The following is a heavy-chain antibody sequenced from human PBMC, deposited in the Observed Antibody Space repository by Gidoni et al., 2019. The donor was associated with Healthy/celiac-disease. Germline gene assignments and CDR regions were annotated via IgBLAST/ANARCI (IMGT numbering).Heavy chain of an antibody. CDR2: IKSKTDGGTT. CDR1: GFTFRNAW. J-gene: IGHJ6*02. D-gene: IGHD3-10*01. CDR3: TTEGLCFGELWGYYYGMDV. V-gene: IGHV3-15*07. Sequence: EVQLVESGGGLVKPGGSLRLSCAASGFTFRNAWLYLVRQAPGKGLEWVGRIKSKTDGGTTDYAAPVKGRFTISRDDSKNTLYLQMNSLKTEDTAVYYCTTEGLCFGELWGYYYGMDVWGQGTTVTVSS.